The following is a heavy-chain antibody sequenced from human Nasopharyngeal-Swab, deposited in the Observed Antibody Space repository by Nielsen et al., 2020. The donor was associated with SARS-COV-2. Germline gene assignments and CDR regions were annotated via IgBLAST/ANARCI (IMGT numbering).Heavy chain of an antibody. Sequence: ASVKVSCKASGYTFTSYDINWVRQATGQGLEWMGWMNPNSGNTGHAQKFQGRVTMTRNTSISTAYMELSSLRSEDTAVYYCARDTRMSYYYYGMDVWGQGTTVTVSS. D-gene: IGHD2-15*01. CDR1: GYTFTSYD. J-gene: IGHJ6*02. V-gene: IGHV1-8*01. CDR2: MNPNSGNT. CDR3: ARDTRMSYYYYGMDV.